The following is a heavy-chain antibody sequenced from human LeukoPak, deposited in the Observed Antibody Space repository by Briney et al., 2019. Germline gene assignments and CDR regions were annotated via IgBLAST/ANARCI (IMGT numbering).Heavy chain of an antibody. Sequence: GGSLRLSCAASGFTFSSYEMNWVRQAPGKGLEWVSYISSSGSTIYYADSVKGRFTISRDNAKNSLYLQMNSLRAEDTAVYYCARDLRQTDYDFWSGYYLPYYYYGMDVWGQGTTVTVSS. CDR1: GFTFSSYE. J-gene: IGHJ6*02. CDR3: ARDLRQTDYDFWSGYYLPYYYYGMDV. D-gene: IGHD3-3*01. V-gene: IGHV3-48*03. CDR2: ISSSGSTI.